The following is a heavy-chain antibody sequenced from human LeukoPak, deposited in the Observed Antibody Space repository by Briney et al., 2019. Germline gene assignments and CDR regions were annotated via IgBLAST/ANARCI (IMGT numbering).Heavy chain of an antibody. V-gene: IGHV1-3*01. Sequence: GNGNTKYSQKFQGRVTITRDTSASTAYMELSSLRSEDTAVYYCARDDLVPYDSSGYPDYWGQGTLVTVSS. D-gene: IGHD3-22*01. J-gene: IGHJ4*02. CDR3: ARDDLVPYDSSGYPDY. CDR2: GNGNT.